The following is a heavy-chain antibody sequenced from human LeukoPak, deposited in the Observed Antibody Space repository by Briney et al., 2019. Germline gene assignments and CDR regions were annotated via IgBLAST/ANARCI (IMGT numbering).Heavy chain of an antibody. CDR2: IYYSGST. V-gene: IGHV4-39*07. CDR3: ARAGGSTRELERRNYYYYMDV. D-gene: IGHD1-1*01. CDR1: GGSISSSSYY. Sequence: PSETLSLTCTVSGGSISSSSYYWGWIRQPPGKGLEWIGSIYYSGSTYYNPSLKSRVTISVDTSKNQFSLKLSSVTAADTAVYYCARAGGSTRELERRNYYYYMDVWGKGTTVTVSS. J-gene: IGHJ6*03.